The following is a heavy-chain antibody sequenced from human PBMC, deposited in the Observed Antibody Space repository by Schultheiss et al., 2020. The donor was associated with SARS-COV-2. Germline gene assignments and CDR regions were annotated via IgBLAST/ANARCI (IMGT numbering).Heavy chain of an antibody. Sequence: GGSLRLSCAASGFTLSSYWMSWVRQAPGKGLEWVSSISSSSSYIYYADSVKGRFTISRDNAKNSLYLQMNSLRAEDTAVYYCARDRPPYYYDSSGYFPYYGMDVWGQGTTVTVSS. J-gene: IGHJ6*02. D-gene: IGHD3-22*01. V-gene: IGHV3-21*01. CDR2: ISSSSSYI. CDR1: GFTLSSYW. CDR3: ARDRPPYYYDSSGYFPYYGMDV.